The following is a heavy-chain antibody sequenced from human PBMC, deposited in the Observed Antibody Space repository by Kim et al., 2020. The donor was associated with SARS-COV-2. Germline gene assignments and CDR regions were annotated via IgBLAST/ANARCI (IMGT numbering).Heavy chain of an antibody. D-gene: IGHD2-15*01. V-gene: IGHV4-31*03. CDR2: IYYSVST. J-gene: IGHJ3*02. CDR1: GGSISSGGYY. CDR3: ARVPTYCSGGSCPIAYAFDI. Sequence: SETLSLTCTVSGGSISSGGYYWSWIRQHPGKGLEWIGYIYYSVSTYYNPSLKSRVTISVDTSKNQFSLKLSSVTAADTAVYYCARVPTYCSGGSCPIAYAFDIWGQGTMVTVSS.